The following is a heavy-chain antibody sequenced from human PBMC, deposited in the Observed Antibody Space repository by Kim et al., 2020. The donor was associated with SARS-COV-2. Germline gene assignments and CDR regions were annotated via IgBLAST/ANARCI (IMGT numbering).Heavy chain of an antibody. CDR2: INTHTGYP. D-gene: IGHD3-16*01. V-gene: IGHV7-4-1*02. Sequence: ASVKVSCKASGYSFTNYALNWVRQAPGQGLEWMGWINTHTGYPTYARGFTGRFVFSLDTSVSTAYLQISSLKADDTAVYYCAPGGERETDPDDTWGQGTL. CDR3: APGGERETDPDDT. CDR1: GYSFTNYA. J-gene: IGHJ5*02.